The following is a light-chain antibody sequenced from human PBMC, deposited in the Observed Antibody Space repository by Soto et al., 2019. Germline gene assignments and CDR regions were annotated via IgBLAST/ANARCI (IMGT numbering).Light chain of an antibody. J-gene: IGKJ2*01. CDR1: QSVSSSY. CDR2: GAS. CDR3: QQYVSSPRYT. V-gene: IGKV3-20*01. Sequence: EIVLTQSPGTLSLSPGERATLSCRASQSVSSSYLAWYQQKPGQAPRLLIYGASSRATGIPDRFSGSGSGTVFPLTISSLEPEDFEVYYCQQYVSSPRYTFGQGTKLEIK.